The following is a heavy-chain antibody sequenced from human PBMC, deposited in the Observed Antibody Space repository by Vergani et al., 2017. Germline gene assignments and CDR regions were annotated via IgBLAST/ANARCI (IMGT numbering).Heavy chain of an antibody. CDR2: ISSNGGST. CDR1: GFTFSSYA. CDR3: VNGVVAGGGWFDP. D-gene: IGHD3-3*01. J-gene: IGHJ5*02. Sequence: EVQLVESGGGLVQPGGSLRLSCSASGFTFSSYAMHWVRQAPGKGLEYVSAISSNGGSTYYADSVKGRFTISRDNSKNTLYLQMSSLRAEDTAVYYWVNGVVAGGGWFDPWGQGTLVTVSS. V-gene: IGHV3-64D*06.